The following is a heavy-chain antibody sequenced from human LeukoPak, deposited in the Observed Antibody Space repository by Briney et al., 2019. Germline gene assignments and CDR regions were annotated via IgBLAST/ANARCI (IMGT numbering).Heavy chain of an antibody. CDR1: GFSFSNYW. CDR3: ARDLRYYYYYGMDV. Sequence: GGSLRLSCAASGFSFSNYWMTWVRQAPGKGLEWVANIKQDGSEKYYVDSVKGRFTISRDNAKNSLYLQMNSLRAEDTAVYYCARDLRYYYYYGMDVWGQGTTVTVSS. D-gene: IGHD2-2*01. V-gene: IGHV3-7*01. J-gene: IGHJ6*02. CDR2: IKQDGSEK.